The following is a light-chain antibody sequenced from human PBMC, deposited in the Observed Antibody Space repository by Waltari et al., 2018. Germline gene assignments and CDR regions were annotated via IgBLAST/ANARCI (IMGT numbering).Light chain of an antibody. CDR3: MQATHWPVT. CDR1: QSLVYTDGISY. Sequence: DVGLTQSPLSLPVTLGQPASISCRSSQSLVYTDGISYLNWFHQRPGEAPRRLIYKVSNRDSGVPDRVSGSGSGTDFTLMISSVEADDVGVYFCMQATHWPVTFGQGTRLEIK. CDR2: KVS. J-gene: IGKJ5*01. V-gene: IGKV2-30*01.